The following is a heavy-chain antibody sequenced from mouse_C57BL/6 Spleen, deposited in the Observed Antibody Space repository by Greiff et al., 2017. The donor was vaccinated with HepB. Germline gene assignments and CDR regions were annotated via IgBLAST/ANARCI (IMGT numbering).Heavy chain of an antibody. D-gene: IGHD1-1*01. CDR1: GYTFTDYN. Sequence: VQLKESGPELVKPGASVKIPCKASGYTFTDYNMDWVKQSHGKSLEWIGDINPNNGGTIYNQKFKGKATLTVDKSSSTAYMELRSLTSEDTAVYYCARSHFGNFNYYGRMDYWGQGTSVTVSS. V-gene: IGHV1-18*01. J-gene: IGHJ4*01. CDR2: INPNNGGT. CDR3: ARSHFGNFNYYGRMDY.